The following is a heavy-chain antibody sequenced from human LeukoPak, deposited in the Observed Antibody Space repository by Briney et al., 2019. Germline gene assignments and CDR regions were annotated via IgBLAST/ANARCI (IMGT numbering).Heavy chain of an antibody. CDR2: INHSGST. CDR3: ARVRLYYGSGSYYKGGLHFDY. CDR1: GGSFSGYY. Sequence: PSETLSLTCAVCGGSFSGYYWSWIRQPPGKGLEWIGEINHSGSTNYNPSLKSRVTISVDTSKNQFSLKLSSVTAADTAVYYCARVRLYYGSGSYYKGGLHFDYWGQGTLVTVSS. V-gene: IGHV4-34*01. J-gene: IGHJ4*02. D-gene: IGHD3-10*01.